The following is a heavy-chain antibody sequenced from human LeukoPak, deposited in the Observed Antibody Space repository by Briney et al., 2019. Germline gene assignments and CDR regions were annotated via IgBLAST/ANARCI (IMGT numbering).Heavy chain of an antibody. V-gene: IGHV1-24*01. Sequence: GASVKVSCKVSGYTLTELSMHWVRQAPGKGLEWMGGFDPEDGETIYAQKFQGRVTMTEDTSTDTAYMELSSLRSEDTAVYYCATPGAYCGGDCYSYYYYGMDVWGQGTTVTVSS. CDR2: FDPEDGET. CDR1: GYTLTELS. D-gene: IGHD2-21*02. J-gene: IGHJ6*02. CDR3: ATPGAYCGGDCYSYYYYGMDV.